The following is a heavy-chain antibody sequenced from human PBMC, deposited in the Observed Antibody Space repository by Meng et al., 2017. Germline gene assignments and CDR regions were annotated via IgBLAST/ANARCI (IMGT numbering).Heavy chain of an antibody. V-gene: IGHV1-8*01. J-gene: IGHJ4*02. Sequence: VQLVERVATVEKPGASVKVSCKASGYTFTSYDINWVRQATGQGLEWMGWMNPNSGNTGYAQKFQGRVTMTRNTSISTAYMELSSLRSEDTAVYYCARLGARGYSGYTPYYFDYWGQGTLVTVSS. D-gene: IGHD5-12*01. CDR1: GYTFTSYD. CDR2: MNPNSGNT. CDR3: ARLGARGYSGYTPYYFDY.